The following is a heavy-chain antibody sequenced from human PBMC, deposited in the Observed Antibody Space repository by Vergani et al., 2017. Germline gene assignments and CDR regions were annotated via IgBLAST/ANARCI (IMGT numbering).Heavy chain of an antibody. D-gene: IGHD2-15*01. CDR2: MDYSGST. CDR1: GDSVISTAYH. CDR3: ASKRGACRAAYCHSYDF. V-gene: IGHV4-39*01. Sequence: QVQLQESGPGLVKPSETLSLTCTVSGDSVISTAYHWGWIRQPPGKGLEWIVSMDYSGSTSYNPSLESRISISFETPKNQFSLRLTSVTAADAAVYYCASKRGACRAAYCHSYDFWG. J-gene: IGHJ6*01.